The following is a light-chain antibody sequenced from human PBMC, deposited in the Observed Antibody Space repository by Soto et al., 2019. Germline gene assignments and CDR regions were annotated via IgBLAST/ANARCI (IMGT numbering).Light chain of an antibody. V-gene: IGKV3-15*01. CDR3: LQYFHWPRT. Sequence: TQSPASLSVSVGERVTISCRASQDIRSNLAWYQQKPGQAPSLLIYAASTRATGTPARFSGSASGTEFTLTISSLQSEDYAVYYCLQYFHWPRTFGEGTKVDIK. J-gene: IGKJ4*01. CDR1: QDIRSN. CDR2: AAS.